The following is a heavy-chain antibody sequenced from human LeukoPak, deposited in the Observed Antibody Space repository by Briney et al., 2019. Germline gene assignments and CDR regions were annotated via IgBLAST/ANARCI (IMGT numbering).Heavy chain of an antibody. CDR2: INTNTGNP. V-gene: IGHV7-4-1*02. CDR1: GYTFTSYA. Sequence: GASVKVSCKASGYTFTSYAMNWVRQAPGQGLEWMGWINTNTGNPTYAQGFTGRFVFSLDTSVSTAYLQISSLKAEDTAVYYCARDPPTVTTSGEKIHYWGQGTLVTVSS. CDR3: ARDPPTVTTSGEKIHY. D-gene: IGHD4-17*01. J-gene: IGHJ4*02.